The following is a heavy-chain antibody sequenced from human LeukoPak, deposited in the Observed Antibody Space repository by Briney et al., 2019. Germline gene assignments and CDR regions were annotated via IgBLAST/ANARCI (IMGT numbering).Heavy chain of an antibody. CDR2: IYYSGST. D-gene: IGHD7-27*01. CDR1: GGSLSSSNYY. J-gene: IGHJ3*02. V-gene: IGHV4-39*01. CDR3: GLNWGTSHDAFDI. Sequence: ASETLSLTCSVSGGSLSSSNYYWGWIRQPPGKGLEWIGSIYYSGSTYYNSSLKSRVTISVDTSETHFSLKLSSVTAADTAVYYCGLNWGTSHDAFDIWGQGTMVTVSS.